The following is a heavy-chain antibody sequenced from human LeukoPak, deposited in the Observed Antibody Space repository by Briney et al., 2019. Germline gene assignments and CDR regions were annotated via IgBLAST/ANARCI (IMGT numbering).Heavy chain of an antibody. Sequence: GASVKVSCKASGGTFSSYAISWVRQAPGQGLEWMGWINPNSGGTNYAQKFQGWVTMTRDTSISTAYMELSRLRSDDTAVYYCARADSGSSWGYGMDVWGQGTTVTVS. J-gene: IGHJ6*02. CDR1: GGTFSSYA. V-gene: IGHV1-2*04. D-gene: IGHD6-13*01. CDR3: ARADSGSSWGYGMDV. CDR2: INPNSGGT.